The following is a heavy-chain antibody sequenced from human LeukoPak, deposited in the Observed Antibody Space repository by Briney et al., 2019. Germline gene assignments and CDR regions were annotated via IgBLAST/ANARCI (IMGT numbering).Heavy chain of an antibody. D-gene: IGHD3-10*01. CDR2: IYVGGST. CDR3: AREFGSGTNFLSYYYMDV. V-gene: IGHV4-4*07. CDR1: GGSISNYF. J-gene: IGHJ6*03. Sequence: SETLSLTCTTSGGSISNYFWTWVRQPAGKGLEWIGHIYVGGSTKYNPSLKSRVTLSLHTSSNQFSLNLSSVTAADTAVYFCAREFGSGTNFLSYYYMDVWGTGTAVTISS.